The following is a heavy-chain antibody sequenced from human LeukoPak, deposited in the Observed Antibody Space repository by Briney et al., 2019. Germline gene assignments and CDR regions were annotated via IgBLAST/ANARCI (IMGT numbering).Heavy chain of an antibody. J-gene: IGHJ4*02. V-gene: IGHV4-4*07. CDR3: ARDGDQTGYFDY. CDR1: GGSISSYY. Sequence: SETLSLTCTVSGGSISSYYWSWIRQPAGKGLEWIGRIYTSGSTNYNPSLKSRVTMSVGTSKNQFSLKLSSVTAADTAVYYCARDGDQTGYFDYWGQGTLVTVSS. D-gene: IGHD7-27*01. CDR2: IYTSGST.